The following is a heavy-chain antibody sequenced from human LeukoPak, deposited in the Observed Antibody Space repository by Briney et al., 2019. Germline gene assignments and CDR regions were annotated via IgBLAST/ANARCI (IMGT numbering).Heavy chain of an antibody. CDR1: GGIFSSYA. CDR2: IIPIFGTA. CDR3: ARDHPYYYDSSGYYDYPYFDY. J-gene: IGHJ4*02. D-gene: IGHD3-22*01. Sequence: ASVKVSCKASGGIFSSYAISWVRQAPGQGLEWMGGIIPIFGTANYAQKFQGRVTITADESTSTAYMELSSLRSEDTAVYYCARDHPYYYDSSGYYDYPYFDYWGQGTLVTVSS. V-gene: IGHV1-69*13.